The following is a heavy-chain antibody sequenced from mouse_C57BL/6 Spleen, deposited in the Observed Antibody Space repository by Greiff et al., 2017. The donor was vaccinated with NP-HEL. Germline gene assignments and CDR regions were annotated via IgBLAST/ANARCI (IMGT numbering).Heavy chain of an antibody. V-gene: IGHV14-4*01. D-gene: IGHD1-1*01. Sequence: VQLQQSGAELVRPGASVKLSCTASGFNIKDDYMHWVKQRPEQGLEWIGWIDPENGDTEYASKFQGKATITADTSSNTAYLQLSSLTSEDTAVYYCTITTVDYWGQGTTLTVSS. J-gene: IGHJ2*01. CDR1: GFNIKDDY. CDR3: TITTVDY. CDR2: IDPENGDT.